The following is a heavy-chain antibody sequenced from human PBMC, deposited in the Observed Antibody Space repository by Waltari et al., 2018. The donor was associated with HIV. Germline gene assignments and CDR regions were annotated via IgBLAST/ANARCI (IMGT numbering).Heavy chain of an antibody. CDR2: IKSNTDGGTT. J-gene: IGHJ4*02. V-gene: IGHV3-15*01. CDR3: TTVGGGTRDY. D-gene: IGHD3-16*01. CDR1: EFIFRNPW. Sequence: EVLLVESGGGLEKLGGSLRPSCEASEFIFRNPWMSWVRQAPGKGLEWVGRIKSNTDGGTTDYAAPVKGRFTISRDDSKTTLYLEMNSLKTEDTAVYYCTTVGGGTRDYWGQGTLITVSS.